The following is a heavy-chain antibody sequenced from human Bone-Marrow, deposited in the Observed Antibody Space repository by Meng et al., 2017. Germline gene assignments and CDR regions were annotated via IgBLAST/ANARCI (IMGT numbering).Heavy chain of an antibody. D-gene: IGHD2-8*02. J-gene: IGHJ6*02. CDR1: GGSFSGYY. CDR3: ARDNSGSGGQDPYWWILGTYYYYYGMDV. Sequence: SETLSLTCAVYGGSFSGYYCIWIRQPPGKGLEWIGEINYSGSTNYSPSLKSRVTMSVDTSKKQFSLKLSSVTAADTAVYYCARDNSGSGGQDPYWWILGTYYYYYGMDVWGQGTTVTVSS. CDR2: INYSGST. V-gene: IGHV4-34*01.